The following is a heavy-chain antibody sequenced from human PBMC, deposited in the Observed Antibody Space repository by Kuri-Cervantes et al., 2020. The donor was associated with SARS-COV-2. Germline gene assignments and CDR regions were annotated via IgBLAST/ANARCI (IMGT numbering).Heavy chain of an antibody. CDR3: ARDRDRHFDY. J-gene: IGHJ4*02. CDR2: VGGSGGDI. Sequence: GESLKISCAASEFTFRNHVMIWVRQAPGKGLEWVSAVGGSGGDIYSADSVKGRFTISRDNSKYTLYLQMNSLRAEDAAVYYCARDRDRHFDYWGQGTLVTVSS. D-gene: IGHD2-21*01. CDR1: EFTFRNHV. V-gene: IGHV3-23*01.